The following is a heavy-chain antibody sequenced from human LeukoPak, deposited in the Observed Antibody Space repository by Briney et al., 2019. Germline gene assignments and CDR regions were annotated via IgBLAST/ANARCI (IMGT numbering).Heavy chain of an antibody. CDR2: IYYSGST. V-gene: IGHV4-59*01. Sequence: SETLSLTCTVSGGSISSYYWSWIRQPPGKGLEWIGYIYYSGSTNYNPSLKSRVTISVDTSKNQFSPKLSSVTAADTAVYYCAREFYGVGNFDYWGQGTLVTVSS. CDR1: GGSISSYY. D-gene: IGHD2-15*01. CDR3: AREFYGVGNFDY. J-gene: IGHJ4*02.